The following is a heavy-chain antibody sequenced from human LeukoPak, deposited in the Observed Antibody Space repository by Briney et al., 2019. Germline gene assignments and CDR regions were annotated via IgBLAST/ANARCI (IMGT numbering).Heavy chain of an antibody. D-gene: IGHD3-9*01. Sequence: GGSLRLSCAVSGVTFSSYGMHWVRQAPGKGLEWVALISYDGSNKNYVDSVKGRFTVSRDNSRNTLYLQMNSLRAEDTAVYYCAKDRSTYNILTGYQDYWGQGTLVTVSS. CDR2: ISYDGSNK. CDR1: GVTFSSYG. CDR3: AKDRSTYNILTGYQDY. V-gene: IGHV3-30*18. J-gene: IGHJ4*02.